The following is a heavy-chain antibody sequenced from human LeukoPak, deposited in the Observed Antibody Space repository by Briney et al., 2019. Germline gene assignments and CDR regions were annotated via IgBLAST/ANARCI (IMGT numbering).Heavy chain of an antibody. CDR3: ARGRRRFDY. CDR1: GYSISSGYY. Sequence: SETLSLTCTVSGYSISSGYYWSWIRQPPGKGLEWIGYIYYSGSTNYNPSLKSRVTISVDTSKNQFSLKLSSVIAADTAVYYCARGRRRFDYWGQGTLVTVSS. CDR2: IYYSGST. J-gene: IGHJ4*02. D-gene: IGHD1-14*01. V-gene: IGHV4-61*01.